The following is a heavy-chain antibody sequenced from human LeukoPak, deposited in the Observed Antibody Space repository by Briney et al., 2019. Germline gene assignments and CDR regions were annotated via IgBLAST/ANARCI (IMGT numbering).Heavy chain of an antibody. V-gene: IGHV1-2*02. J-gene: IGHJ4*02. CDR2: INPNSGGT. CDR3: ASPTSGYYTMDY. D-gene: IGHD3-3*01. CDR1: GYTFTGYY. Sequence: ASVTVSCTASGYTFTGYYMHWVRQAPGQGLEWMGWINPNSGGTNYAQKFQGRVTMTRDTSISTAYMELSRLRSDDTAVYYCASPTSGYYTMDYWGQGTLVTVSS.